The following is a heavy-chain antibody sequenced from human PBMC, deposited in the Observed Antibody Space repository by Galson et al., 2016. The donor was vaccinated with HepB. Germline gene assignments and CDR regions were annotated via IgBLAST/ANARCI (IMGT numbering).Heavy chain of an antibody. CDR1: GFSFSTYW. D-gene: IGHD3-10*01. Sequence: SLRLSCAASGFSFSTYWVAWVRQAPGKRLEWVANIKEDGSETFYADSVKGRFSISRDNAKNSVYLQMNSLRAEDTAVYYCLGFGYWGQGTLVTVSS. CDR2: IKEDGSET. J-gene: IGHJ4*02. CDR3: LGFGY. V-gene: IGHV3-7*01.